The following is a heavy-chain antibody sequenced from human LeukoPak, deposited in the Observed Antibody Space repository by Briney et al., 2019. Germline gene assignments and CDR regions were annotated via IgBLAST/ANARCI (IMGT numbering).Heavy chain of an antibody. Sequence: KTGGSLRLSCAASGFAFHTCSLNWVRQAPGRGLEWVSSLSSRNTYVSYADSVKGRFTISRDDAENSLYLEMNSLRVEDTAIYFCVRDFTSQNFFDHWGQGTLVTVSS. CDR1: GFAFHTCS. J-gene: IGHJ4*01. CDR2: LSSRNTYV. CDR3: VRDFTSQNFFDH. D-gene: IGHD2/OR15-2a*01. V-gene: IGHV3-21*06.